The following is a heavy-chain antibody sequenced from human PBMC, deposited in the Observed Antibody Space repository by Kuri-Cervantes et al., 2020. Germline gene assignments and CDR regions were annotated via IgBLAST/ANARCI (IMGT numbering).Heavy chain of an antibody. CDR1: GYIFTDYG. V-gene: IGHV1-18*01. CDR2: ISAYNGNT. J-gene: IGHJ4*02. CDR3: ARGGTGYELYYFDY. Sequence: ASVKVSCKASGYIFTDYGITWVRQAPGQGLEWVGWISAYNGNTNYAQKLQGRVTMTTDTSTSTAYMELRSLRSDDTAVYYCARGGTGYELYYFDYWGQGTLVTVSS. D-gene: IGHD3/OR15-3a*01.